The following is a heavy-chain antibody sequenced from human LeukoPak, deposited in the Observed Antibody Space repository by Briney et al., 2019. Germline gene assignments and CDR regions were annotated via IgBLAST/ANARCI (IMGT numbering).Heavy chain of an antibody. CDR2: IYYSGST. D-gene: IGHD2-2*01. V-gene: IGHV4-59*01. CDR3: ARGGVVVPAAIGSYYMDV. CDR1: GVLISSYY. J-gene: IGHJ6*03. Sequence: PSETLSLTCTVSGVLISSYYWRWIRQPPRKGLEWMGYIYYSGSTNYNPSLKSRVTISVDTSKNQFSLKPSSVTAADTAVYYCARGGVVVPAAIGSYYMDVWGKGTTVTVSS.